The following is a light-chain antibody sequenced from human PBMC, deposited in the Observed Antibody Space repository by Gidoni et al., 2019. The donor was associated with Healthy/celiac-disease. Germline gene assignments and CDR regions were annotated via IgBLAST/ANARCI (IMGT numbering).Light chain of an antibody. CDR2: GAS. J-gene: IGKJ1*01. Sequence: IVLTQSPGTLSLPPGERATLSCRASQSVSSSYLAWYQQKPGQAPRLLIYGASSRATGIPDRFSGSGSGTVFTLTISRLEPEDFAVYYCQQYGSSPRTFGQGTKVEIK. CDR3: QQYGSSPRT. V-gene: IGKV3-20*01. CDR1: QSVSSSY.